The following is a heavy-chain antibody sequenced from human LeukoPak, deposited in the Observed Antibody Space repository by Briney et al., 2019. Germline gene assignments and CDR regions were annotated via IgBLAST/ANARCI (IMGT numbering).Heavy chain of an antibody. Sequence: GGSLRFSCAASGFTFSSYTMTWVRQAPGKGLEWVSAISNSGGSTYYADSVKGRFTISRDNSKNTLYLQMNSLRAEDTAIYYCARRDYGDFFWGQGTLVTVSS. CDR3: ARRDYGDFF. V-gene: IGHV3-23*01. D-gene: IGHD4-17*01. CDR2: ISNSGGST. J-gene: IGHJ4*02. CDR1: GFTFSSYT.